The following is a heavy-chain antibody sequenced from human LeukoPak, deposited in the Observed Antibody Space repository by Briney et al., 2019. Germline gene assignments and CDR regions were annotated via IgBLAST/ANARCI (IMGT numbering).Heavy chain of an antibody. CDR2: IYHSGST. J-gene: IGHJ4*02. CDR1: GDSINSSNW. D-gene: IGHD4-23*01. Sequence: SGTLSLTCAVSGDSINSSNWWSWVRQPPGKGLEWIGEIYHSGSTNYNPSLKSRVTISVDTSKNQFSLKLSPVTAADTAVYYCARHYDYGGLDYWGQGTLVTVSS. V-gene: IGHV4-4*02. CDR3: ARHYDYGGLDY.